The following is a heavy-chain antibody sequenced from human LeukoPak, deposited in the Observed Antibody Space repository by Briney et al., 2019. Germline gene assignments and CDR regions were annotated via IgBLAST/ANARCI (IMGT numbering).Heavy chain of an antibody. Sequence: GGSLRLSCAASGFTFISYAMSWVRQAPGKGLEWVSAISGSGGSTYYADSVEGRFTISRDNSKNTLCLQMNSLRAEDTAVYYCAKDGGDYDILFDYFDYWGQGTLVTVSS. CDR1: GFTFISYA. J-gene: IGHJ4*02. D-gene: IGHD3-9*01. V-gene: IGHV3-23*01. CDR2: ISGSGGST. CDR3: AKDGGDYDILFDYFDY.